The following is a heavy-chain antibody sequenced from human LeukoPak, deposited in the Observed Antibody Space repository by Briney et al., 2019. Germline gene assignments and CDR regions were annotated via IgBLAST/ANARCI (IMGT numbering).Heavy chain of an antibody. D-gene: IGHD3-10*01. J-gene: IGHJ4*02. CDR2: IYYSGST. CDR3: ARRGYYGSGSYYNY. Sequence: SETLSLTCTVSGGSISSYYWSWIRQPAGKGLEWIGYIYYSGSTNYNPSLKSRVTISVDTSKNQFSLKLSSVTAADTAVYYCARRGYYGSGSYYNYWGQGTLVTVSS. V-gene: IGHV4-59*08. CDR1: GGSISSYY.